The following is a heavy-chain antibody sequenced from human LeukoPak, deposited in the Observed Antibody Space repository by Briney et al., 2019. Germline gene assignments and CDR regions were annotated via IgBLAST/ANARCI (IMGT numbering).Heavy chain of an antibody. CDR3: ARIRTTMGEGYGDYVRYFDY. J-gene: IGHJ4*02. CDR2: IDWDDDK. Sequence: SGPTLVNPTQTLTLTCTFSGFSLSTSGMCVSWIRQPPGKALEWLARIDWDDDKYYSTSLKTRLTISKDTSKNRVVLTMTNMDPVDTATYYCARIRTTMGEGYGDYVRYFDYWGQGTLVTVSS. D-gene: IGHD4-17*01. V-gene: IGHV2-70*11. CDR1: GFSLSTSGMC.